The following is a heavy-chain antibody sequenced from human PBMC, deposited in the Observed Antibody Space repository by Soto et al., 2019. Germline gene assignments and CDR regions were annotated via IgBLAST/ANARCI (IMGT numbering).Heavy chain of an antibody. CDR2: INPNSGGT. D-gene: IGHD5-18*01. V-gene: IGHV1-2*04. CDR1: GYTFTGYY. Sequence: ASVKVSCKASGYTFTGYYMHWVRQAPGQGLEWMGWINPNSGGTKYAQKFQGWVTMTRDTSISTAYMELSRLRSDDTAVYYRASGLVSGAPGGYSYGDAFDIWGQGTMVTVSS. CDR3: ASGLVSGAPGGYSYGDAFDI. J-gene: IGHJ3*02.